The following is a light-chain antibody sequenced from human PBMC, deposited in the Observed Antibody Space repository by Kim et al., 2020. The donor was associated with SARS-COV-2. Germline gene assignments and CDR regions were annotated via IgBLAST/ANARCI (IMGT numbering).Light chain of an antibody. CDR1: KLGDKN. CDR3: QSWASNTVV. Sequence: SYELTQPPSVSVSPGQTASITCSGDKLGDKNVCWYQQKPGQSPVLVIYEDHKRPSGIPERFSGSNSGNTATLTISGTQAMDEADYYCQSWASNTVVFGVG. V-gene: IGLV3-1*01. J-gene: IGLJ3*02. CDR2: EDH.